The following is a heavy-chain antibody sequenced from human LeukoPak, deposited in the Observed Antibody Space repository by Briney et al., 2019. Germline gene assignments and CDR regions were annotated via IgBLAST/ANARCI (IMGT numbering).Heavy chain of an antibody. J-gene: IGHJ4*02. Sequence: GGSLRLSCAVSGFTVSSNYMSWVRQAPGKGLECVSAISGSGGSTYSADSLKGRFTISRDNSKNTLYLQINSLRADDTAVFYCARGGLGSAFDNWGQGTLVTVSS. D-gene: IGHD6-19*01. CDR2: ISGSGGST. V-gene: IGHV3-23*01. CDR3: ARGGLGSAFDN. CDR1: GFTVSSNY.